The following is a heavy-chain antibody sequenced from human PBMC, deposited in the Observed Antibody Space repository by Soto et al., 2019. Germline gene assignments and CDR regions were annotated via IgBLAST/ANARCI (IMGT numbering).Heavy chain of an antibody. V-gene: IGHV4-30-4*01. Sequence: LTCPVSGCSINSGDYYWTWVRQPPGKGLEWIGYIYYDGNSQHNPSLKSRVTMSIDTSKNQFSLNLSSVTAADAAVYYCARDRRWLPRGPNNWLDLWGQGTQVTVSS. CDR2: IYYDGNS. CDR3: ARDRRWLPRGPNNWLDL. D-gene: IGHD5-12*01. CDR1: GCSINSGDYY. J-gene: IGHJ5*02.